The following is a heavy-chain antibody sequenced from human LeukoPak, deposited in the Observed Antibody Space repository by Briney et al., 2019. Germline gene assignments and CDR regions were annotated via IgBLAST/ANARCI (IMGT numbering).Heavy chain of an antibody. V-gene: IGHV3-23*01. CDR2: ISDNT. CDR3: AKGQGSEIYKYYFDY. CDR1: GFTFSMYA. Sequence: GGSLRLSCAVSGFTFSMYAMAWVRQAPGKGLEWVSGISDNTYYADSVRGRFTISRDNSKNTLYLQMNSLRVEDTAVYYCAKGQGSEIYKYYFDYWGQGALVTVSS. D-gene: IGHD3-10*01. J-gene: IGHJ4*02.